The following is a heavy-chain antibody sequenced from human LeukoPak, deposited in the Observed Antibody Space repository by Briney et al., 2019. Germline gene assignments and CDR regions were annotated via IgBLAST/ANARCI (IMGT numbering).Heavy chain of an antibody. CDR1: RFTFSNYG. CDR3: AKGAGLAGTSWYIDY. J-gene: IGHJ4*02. V-gene: IGHV3-30*02. Sequence: GGSLRLSCAASRFTFSNYGMHWVRQAPGKGLEWVAFIRYDGSSKYYADSVKGRFTISRDNSKNTLYLQMNSLRGEDTAVYYCAKGAGLAGTSWYIDYWGQGTLVTVSS. D-gene: IGHD2-15*01. CDR2: IRYDGSSK.